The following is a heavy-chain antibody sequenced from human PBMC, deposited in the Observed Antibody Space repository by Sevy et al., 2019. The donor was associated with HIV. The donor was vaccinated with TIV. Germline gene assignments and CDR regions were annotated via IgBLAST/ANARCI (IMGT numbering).Heavy chain of an antibody. CDR1: GFTFSSYA. J-gene: IGHJ4*02. Sequence: GGSLRLSCAASGFTFSSYAMSWVRQAPGKGLEWVSAISGSGGSTYYADSVKGRFTISRDNSKNTLYLQMNSLRAEDTAVYYCASRTYYYDSSGYYRDYWGQGTLVTVS. D-gene: IGHD3-22*01. V-gene: IGHV3-23*01. CDR3: ASRTYYYDSSGYYRDY. CDR2: ISGSGGST.